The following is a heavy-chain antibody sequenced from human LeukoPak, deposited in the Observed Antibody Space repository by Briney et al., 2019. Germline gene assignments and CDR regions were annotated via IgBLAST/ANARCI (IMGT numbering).Heavy chain of an antibody. CDR1: GFTFSSYS. D-gene: IGHD2-21*02. J-gene: IGHJ5*02. CDR2: ISSSSSTI. V-gene: IGHV3-48*01. CDR3: ARADCGGNCYSGQNWFDP. Sequence: GGSLRLSCAASGFTFSSYSMNWVRQAPGKGLEWVSYISSSSSTIYYADSVKGRFTISRDNAKNSLYLQMNSLRAEDTAVYYCARADCGGNCYSGQNWFDPWGQGTLVTVSS.